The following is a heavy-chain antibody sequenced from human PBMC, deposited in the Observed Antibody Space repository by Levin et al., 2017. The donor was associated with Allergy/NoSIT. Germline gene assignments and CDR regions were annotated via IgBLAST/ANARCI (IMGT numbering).Heavy chain of an antibody. D-gene: IGHD6-13*01. CDR1: GFTFSDFF. CDR2: ISTGSSYI. Sequence: PGGSLRLSCEASGFTFSDFFMSWVRRAPGKGLEWVAYISTGSSYINYADSVKGRFTISRDNAKNSLYLQMNSLRADDPAVSSCARFISAARNYYYGMDVWGQGTTVTVSS. CDR3: ARFISAARNYYYGMDV. J-gene: IGHJ6*02. V-gene: IGHV3-11*03.